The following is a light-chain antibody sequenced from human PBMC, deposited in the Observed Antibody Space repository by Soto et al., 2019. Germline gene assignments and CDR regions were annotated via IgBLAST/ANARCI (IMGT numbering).Light chain of an antibody. J-gene: IGLJ1*01. CDR1: SSDIGAYNY. V-gene: IGLV2-14*01. CDR2: GVT. CDR3: SSISTRHLYV. Sequence: QSALTQPASVSGSPGQSITISCTGTSSDIGAYNYVSWYQQHPGKAPKLLIHGVTSRPSGVSYRFSGSQSAYTASLTISGLQAEEEANYYCSSISTRHLYVFGPGHKLHVL.